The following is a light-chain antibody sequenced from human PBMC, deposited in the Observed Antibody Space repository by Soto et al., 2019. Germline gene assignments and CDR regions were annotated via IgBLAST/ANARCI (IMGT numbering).Light chain of an antibody. V-gene: IGKV3-20*01. CDR3: QQYGSSPLIT. J-gene: IGKJ5*01. CDR2: GAS. CDR1: QSVSSSY. Sequence: EIVLTQSPGTLSLSPGERATLSCRASQSVSSSYLARYQQKPGQAPRLLIYGASSRATGIPDRFSGSGSGTDFTLTIIRLEPEDFAVYYCQQYGSSPLITFGQGTRLEIK.